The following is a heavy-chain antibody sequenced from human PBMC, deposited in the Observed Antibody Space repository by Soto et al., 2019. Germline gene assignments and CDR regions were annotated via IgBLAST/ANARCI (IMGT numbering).Heavy chain of an antibody. CDR3: VTTARQRAVAPHWFDR. V-gene: IGHV4-30-4*01. J-gene: IGHJ5*02. Sequence: PSETLSLTCTVSGASIRGTDYYWSWIRQAPGKGLEWMGYVYYTGSTYYNPSLMSRLTISVDTSKNQFSLKLTSVTAAETAVYYSVTTARQRAVAPHWFDRWGQGTQVTGSS. CDR1: GASIRGTDYY. CDR2: VYYTGST. D-gene: IGHD1-1*01.